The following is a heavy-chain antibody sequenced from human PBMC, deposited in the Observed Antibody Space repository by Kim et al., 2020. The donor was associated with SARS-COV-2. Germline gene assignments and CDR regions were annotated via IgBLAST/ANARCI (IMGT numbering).Heavy chain of an antibody. CDR3: AREGSEDSVVVVAASPPWYVDF. D-gene: IGHD2-15*01. V-gene: IGHV3-30*04. J-gene: IGHJ4*02. Sequence: GGSLRLSCAASGFTFSSYAMHWVRQAPGKGLEWVAVISYDGSNKYYADSVKGRFTISRDNSKNTLYLQMNSLRAEDTAVYYCAREGSEDSVVVVAASPPWYVDFWGQGTLVTVSS. CDR2: ISYDGSNK. CDR1: GFTFSSYA.